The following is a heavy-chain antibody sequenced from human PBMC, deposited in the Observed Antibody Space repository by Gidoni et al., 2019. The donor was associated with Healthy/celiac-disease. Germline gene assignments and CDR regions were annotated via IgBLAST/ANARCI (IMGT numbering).Heavy chain of an antibody. Sequence: EVQLVESGGGLVKPWGSLRLSCAASGFPFSNAWMIWVRQAPGKGLEWVGRIKSKTDGGTTDYAAPVKGRFTISRDDSKNTLYLQMNSLKTEDTAVYYCTTVYRYYDFWSGYYDFDYWGQGTLVTVSS. CDR1: GFPFSNAW. CDR3: TTVYRYYDFWSGYYDFDY. V-gene: IGHV3-15*01. J-gene: IGHJ4*02. CDR2: IKSKTDGGTT. D-gene: IGHD3-3*01.